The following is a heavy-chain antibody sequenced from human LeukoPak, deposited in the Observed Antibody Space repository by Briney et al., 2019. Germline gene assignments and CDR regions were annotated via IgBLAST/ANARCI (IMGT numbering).Heavy chain of an antibody. CDR3: ARYHNGYDDY. D-gene: IGHD5-12*01. V-gene: IGHV4-39*07. Sequence: SETLSLTCTVSGGSISSYYWGWIRQPPGKGLEWIGSIYYSGNTYYNPSLKSRVTISADTSKNQFSPKVSSVTAADTAVYYCARYHNGYDDYWGQGTLVTVSS. CDR2: IYYSGNT. CDR1: GGSISSYY. J-gene: IGHJ4*02.